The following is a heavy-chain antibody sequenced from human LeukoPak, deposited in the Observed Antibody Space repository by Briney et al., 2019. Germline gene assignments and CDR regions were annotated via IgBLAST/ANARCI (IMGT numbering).Heavy chain of an antibody. CDR1: GFTFSSYW. V-gene: IGHV3-74*01. Sequence: PGGSLRLSCAASGFTFSSYWMQWVRQAPGKGLVWVSRINSDGSRSSYADSVKGRFTISRDNAKNTLYLQMSSVRAEDTAVYYCASRGRGFLAFDIWGQGTMVTVSS. D-gene: IGHD3-16*01. J-gene: IGHJ3*02. CDR3: ASRGRGFLAFDI. CDR2: INSDGSRS.